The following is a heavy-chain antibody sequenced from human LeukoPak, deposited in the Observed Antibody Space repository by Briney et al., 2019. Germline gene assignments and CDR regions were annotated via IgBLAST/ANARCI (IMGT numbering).Heavy chain of an antibody. CDR3: ARYSGSRHDPFDF. CDR1: GYTFTDYG. V-gene: IGHV1-18*01. Sequence: ASVKVSCKTSGYTFTDYGITWVRQAPGQGLGWVGWISAYNGNRDYAQNFQDRVTMTTDRSTSTAYMDLRSLRSDDTAVYCCARYSGSRHDPFDFGGQGTMVTVSS. J-gene: IGHJ3*01. D-gene: IGHD1-26*01. CDR2: ISAYNGNR.